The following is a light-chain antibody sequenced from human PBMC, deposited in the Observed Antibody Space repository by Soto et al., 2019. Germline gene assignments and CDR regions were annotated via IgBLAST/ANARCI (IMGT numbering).Light chain of an antibody. CDR1: SSDVGGYNY. J-gene: IGLJ2*01. CDR2: DVS. CDR3: SSYTSSSTPTVV. V-gene: IGLV2-14*01. Sequence: QSALTQPASVSGSPGQSITISCTGTSSDVGGYNYVSWYQQHPGKAPKLMIYDVSNRPSGVSNRFSGSKSGNTASLTISGLQAEDEDDYYCSSYTSSSTPTVVFGGGTKLTVL.